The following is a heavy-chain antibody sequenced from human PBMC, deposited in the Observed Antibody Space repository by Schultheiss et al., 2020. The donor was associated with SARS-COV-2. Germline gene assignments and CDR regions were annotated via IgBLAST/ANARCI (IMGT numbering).Heavy chain of an antibody. CDR3: ARPRTIGDWYFDL. D-gene: IGHD1-14*01. V-gene: IGHV1-2*02. CDR1: GYTFTDYY. CDR2: INPNSGRT. Sequence: ASVKVSCKASGYTFTDYYMHWVRQAPGQGLEWMGWINPNSGRTNYAQKLQGRVTMTTDTSTSTAYMELRSLRSDDTAVYYCARPRTIGDWYFDLWGRGTLVTVSS. J-gene: IGHJ2*01.